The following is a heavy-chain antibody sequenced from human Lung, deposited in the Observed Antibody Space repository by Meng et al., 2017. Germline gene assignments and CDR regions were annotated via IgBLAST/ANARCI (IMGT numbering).Heavy chain of an antibody. J-gene: IGHJ4*02. CDR3: ARGPTTMAHDFDY. CDR2: INHSGST. Sequence: QVQLQEWGAGLLNPSETLSLPCVVSGGSFSDYYWSWIRQPPGKGLEWIGEINHSGSTNYNPSLESRATISVDTSQNNLSLKLSSVTAADSAVYYCARGPTTMAHDFDYWGQGTLVTVSS. CDR1: GGSFSDYY. V-gene: IGHV4-34*01. D-gene: IGHD4-11*01.